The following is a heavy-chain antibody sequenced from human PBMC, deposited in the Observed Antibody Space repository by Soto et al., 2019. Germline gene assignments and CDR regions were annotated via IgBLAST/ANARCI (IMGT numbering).Heavy chain of an antibody. V-gene: IGHV3-23*01. J-gene: IGHJ5*02. CDR3: AKDRLEWPTNWFDP. D-gene: IGHD3-3*01. CDR1: GFIFSNYV. Sequence: PGGSLRLSCAASGFIFSNYVMTWVRQAPGRGLEWVSAVTGSGGTTYYADSVKGRFTISRDNSKDTLYLQMNSLRAEDTAVYYCAKDRLEWPTNWFDPWGQGTLVTVSS. CDR2: VTGSGGTT.